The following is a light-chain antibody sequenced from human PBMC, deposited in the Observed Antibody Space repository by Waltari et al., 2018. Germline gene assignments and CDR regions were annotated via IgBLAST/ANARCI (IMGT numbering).Light chain of an antibody. V-gene: IGLV1-47*01. J-gene: IGLJ3*02. CDR1: ISNLGTNY. CDR2: RNN. CDR3: ASWDDSLSLGV. Sequence: QSVLTQPPSASGTPGQRVTISCSGSISNLGTNYVYWYQQFPGTAPKLLIQRNNPRPSGVPVRFPGSKSGTSASLAIRGLRSEDEADYYCASWDDSLSLGVFGGGTKLTVL.